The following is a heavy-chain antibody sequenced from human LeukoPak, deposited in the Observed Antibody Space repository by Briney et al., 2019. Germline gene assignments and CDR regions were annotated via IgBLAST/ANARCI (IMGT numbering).Heavy chain of an antibody. CDR3: ARRVGYYRYYFDY. J-gene: IGHJ4*02. CDR2: INHSGST. CDR1: GGSFSGYY. V-gene: IGHV4-34*01. D-gene: IGHD3-22*01. Sequence: SETLSLTCAVYGGSFSGYYWSWIRQPPGKGLEWIGEINHSGSTNYNPSLKSRVTISVDTSKNQFSLKLSSVTAADTAVYYCARRVGYYRYYFDYWGQGTLVTVSS.